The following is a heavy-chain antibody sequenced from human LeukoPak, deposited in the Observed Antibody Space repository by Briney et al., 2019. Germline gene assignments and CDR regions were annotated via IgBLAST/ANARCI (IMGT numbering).Heavy chain of an antibody. CDR2: ISYDRSNK. J-gene: IGHJ3*02. Sequence: GGSLRLSCAASGFTFSSYGMHWVRQAPGKGLEWVAVISYDRSNKYYADSVKGRFTISRDNSKNTLYLQMNSLRAEDTAVYYCAKDKGYYGSGRLDIWGQGTMVTVSS. CDR1: GFTFSSYG. CDR3: AKDKGYYGSGRLDI. V-gene: IGHV3-30*18. D-gene: IGHD3-10*01.